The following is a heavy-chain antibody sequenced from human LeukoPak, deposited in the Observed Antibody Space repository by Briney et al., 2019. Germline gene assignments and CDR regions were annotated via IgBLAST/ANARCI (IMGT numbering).Heavy chain of an antibody. CDR1: GYTFTSYG. Sequence: ASVKVSCKASGYTFTSYGISWVRQAPGQGLEWMGIINPSGGSTSYAQKFQGRVTMTRDMSTSTVYMELSSLRSEDTAVYYCARDHYDSRGYYSGYMDVWGKGTTVTISS. CDR2: INPSGGST. CDR3: ARDHYDSRGYYSGYMDV. D-gene: IGHD3-22*01. J-gene: IGHJ6*03. V-gene: IGHV1-46*01.